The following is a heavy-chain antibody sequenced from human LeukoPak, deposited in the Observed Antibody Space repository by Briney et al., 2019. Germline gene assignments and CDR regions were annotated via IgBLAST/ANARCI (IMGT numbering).Heavy chain of an antibody. V-gene: IGHV4-34*01. CDR2: INHSEST. D-gene: IGHD3-22*01. CDR1: GGSFSGYY. Sequence: PSETLSLTCAVYGGSFSGYYWSWIRQPPGKGLEWIGEINHSESTNYNPSLKSRVTISVDTSKNQFSLKLSSVTAADTAVYYCASWRVDIYDSSGYYRWGQGTLVTVSS. CDR3: ASWRVDIYDSSGYYR. J-gene: IGHJ4*02.